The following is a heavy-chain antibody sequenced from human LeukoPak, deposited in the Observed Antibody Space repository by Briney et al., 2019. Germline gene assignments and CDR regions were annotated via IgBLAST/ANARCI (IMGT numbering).Heavy chain of an antibody. J-gene: IGHJ4*02. D-gene: IGHD3-16*01. V-gene: IGHV3-7*05. CDR2: TKQDGSEG. CDR3: ARGSTWGEDY. CDR1: GFTFSRSW. Sequence: GGSLRLSCAASGFTFSRSWMSWVRQAPGKGLEWVATTKQDGSEGYHVDSVKGRFTISRDNAKNSLYLQMSSLRAEDTAVYYCARGSTWGEDYWGQGTLVTVSS.